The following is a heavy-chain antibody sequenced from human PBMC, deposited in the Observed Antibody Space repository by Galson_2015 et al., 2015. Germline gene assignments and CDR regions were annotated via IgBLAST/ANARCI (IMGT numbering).Heavy chain of an antibody. J-gene: IGHJ4*02. D-gene: IGHD1-1*01. CDR1: GFTFSSYA. CDR3: AKVSSTYPQSPSDY. Sequence: SLRLSCAASGFTFSSYAMSWVRQAPGKGLEWVSVISGSAGSTYYADSVKGRFTISRDNSKNTLFLQMNSLRAEDTAVYYCAKVSSTYPQSPSDYWGQGTLVTASS. CDR2: ISGSAGST. V-gene: IGHV3-23*01.